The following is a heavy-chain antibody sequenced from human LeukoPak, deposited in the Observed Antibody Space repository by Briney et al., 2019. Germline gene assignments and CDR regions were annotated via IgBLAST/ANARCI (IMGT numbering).Heavy chain of an antibody. CDR1: GYSFTSYW. J-gene: IGHJ4*02. CDR2: IYPGDSDT. D-gene: IGHD6-13*01. CDR3: ATLSIAAAEGFDY. V-gene: IGHV5-51*01. Sequence: GESLKISCKGSGYSFTSYWIGWVRQMPGKGLEWMGIIYPGDSDTRYSPSFQGQVTISADKSISTAYLQWSSLEASDTAMYYCATLSIAAAEGFDYWGQGTLVTVSS.